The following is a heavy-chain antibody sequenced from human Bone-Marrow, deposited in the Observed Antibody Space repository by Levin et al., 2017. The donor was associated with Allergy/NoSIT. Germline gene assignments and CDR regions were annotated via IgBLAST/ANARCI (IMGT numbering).Heavy chain of an antibody. J-gene: IGHJ4*02. V-gene: IGHV1-46*03. CDR3: ASTLGITMVRGVTPPDY. D-gene: IGHD3-10*01. CDR2: INPSGGST. Sequence: ASVKVSCKASGYTFTSYYMHWVRQAPGQGLEWMGIINPSGGSTSYAQKFQGRVTMTRDTSTSTVYMELSSLRSEDTAVYYCASTLGITMVRGVTPPDYWGQGTLVTVSS. CDR1: GYTFTSYY.